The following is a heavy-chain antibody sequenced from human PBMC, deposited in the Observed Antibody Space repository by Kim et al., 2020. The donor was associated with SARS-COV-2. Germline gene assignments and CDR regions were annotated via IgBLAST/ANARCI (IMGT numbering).Heavy chain of an antibody. Sequence: GGSLRLSCAASGFTFSSYSMNWVRQAPGKGLECVSSISSSSIYIYYADSVKGRFTISRDNAKNSLYLQMSSLRAEDTAVYYCARVSPDLIAAAGTSSKAGFGMDVWGRGTTVTVSS. D-gene: IGHD6-13*01. V-gene: IGHV3-21*01. J-gene: IGHJ6*02. CDR2: ISSSSIYI. CDR3: ARVSPDLIAAAGTSSKAGFGMDV. CDR1: GFTFSSYS.